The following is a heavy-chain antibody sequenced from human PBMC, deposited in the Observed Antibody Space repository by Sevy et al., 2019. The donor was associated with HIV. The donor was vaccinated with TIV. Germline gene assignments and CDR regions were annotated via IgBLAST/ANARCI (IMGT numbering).Heavy chain of an antibody. V-gene: IGHV3-30*02. Sequence: GGSLRLSCAASGFTFSSDGMHWVRQAPGKGLEWVAFIRYDGSNKYYADSAKGRFTISRDNSKNTLYLQMNSLRAEDTAVYYCAKETAYNWKINYFDYWGQGTLVTVSS. D-gene: IGHD1-20*01. CDR2: IRYDGSNK. CDR1: GFTFSSDG. CDR3: AKETAYNWKINYFDY. J-gene: IGHJ4*02.